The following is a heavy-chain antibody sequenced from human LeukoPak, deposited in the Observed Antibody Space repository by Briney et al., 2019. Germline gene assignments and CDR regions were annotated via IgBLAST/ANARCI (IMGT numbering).Heavy chain of an antibody. CDR3: ARAPSHYYGSGSELDY. V-gene: IGHV1-69*04. CDR2: IIPILGIA. J-gene: IGHJ4*02. D-gene: IGHD3-10*01. CDR1: GGTFSSYA. Sequence: VKVSCKASGGTFSSYAISWVRQAPGQGLEWMGRIIPILGIANYAQKFQGRVTITADKSTSTAYMELSSLRSEDTAVYYCARAPSHYYGSGSELDYWGQGTLVTVSS.